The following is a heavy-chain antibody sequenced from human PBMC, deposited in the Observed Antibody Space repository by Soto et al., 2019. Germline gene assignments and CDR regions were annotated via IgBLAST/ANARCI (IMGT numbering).Heavy chain of an antibody. CDR2: IKHDGSEK. CDR1: GFTFSSYW. V-gene: IGHV3-7*01. J-gene: IGHJ6*03. D-gene: IGHD3-10*01. Sequence: EVQLVESGGGLVQPGGSLRLSCAASGFTFSSYWMSWVRQAPGKGLEWVANIKHDGSEKYYVDSVKGRFTISRDNAKNSLYLQMNSLRAEDTAVYYCARLESPVVLWFGEFYPMDVWGKGTTVTVSS. CDR3: ARLESPVVLWFGEFYPMDV.